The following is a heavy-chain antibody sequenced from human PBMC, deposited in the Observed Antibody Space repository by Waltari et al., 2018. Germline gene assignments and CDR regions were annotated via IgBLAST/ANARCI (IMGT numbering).Heavy chain of an antibody. J-gene: IGHJ6*02. CDR1: GFSLSNARMG. CDR3: ARIGRYYYDSSGYYYRNAYYYYGMDV. V-gene: IGHV2-26*01. CDR2: IFSNDEK. Sequence: QVTLKESGPVLVKPTETLTLTCTVSGFSLSNARMGVSWIRQPPGKALEWLAHIFSNDEKSYSTSLKSRLTISKDTSKSQVVLTMTNMDPVDTATYYCARIGRYYYDSSGYYYRNAYYYYGMDVWGQGTTVTVSS. D-gene: IGHD3-22*01.